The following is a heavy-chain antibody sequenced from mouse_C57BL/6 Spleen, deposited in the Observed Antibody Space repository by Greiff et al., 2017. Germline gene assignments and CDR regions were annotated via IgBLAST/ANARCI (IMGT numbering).Heavy chain of an antibody. D-gene: IGHD2-4*01. CDR3: VRYYDYDEYFDV. CDR1: GYTFTSYW. CDR2: IYPSDSET. J-gene: IGHJ1*03. Sequence: QVQLQQPGAELVKPGSSVKLSCKASGYTFTSYWMDWVKQRPGQGLEWIGNIYPSDSETHYNQKFKDKATLTVDKSSSTAYMQLSSLTSEDSAVDYCVRYYDYDEYFDVWGTGTTVTVSA. V-gene: IGHV1-61*01.